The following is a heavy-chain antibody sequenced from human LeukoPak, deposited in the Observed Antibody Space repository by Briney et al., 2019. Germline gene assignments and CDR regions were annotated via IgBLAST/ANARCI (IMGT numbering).Heavy chain of an antibody. V-gene: IGHV4-31*11. CDR3: ARDASNAGGFDY. J-gene: IGHJ4*02. CDR1: GGSISSGGYS. D-gene: IGHD2-2*01. Sequence: PSETLSLTCAVSGGSISSGGYSWSWIRQHPGKGLEWIGYIYYSGSTYYNPSLKSRVTISVDTSKNQFSLKLSSVTAADAAVYYCARDASNAGGFDYWGQGTLVTVSS. CDR2: IYYSGST.